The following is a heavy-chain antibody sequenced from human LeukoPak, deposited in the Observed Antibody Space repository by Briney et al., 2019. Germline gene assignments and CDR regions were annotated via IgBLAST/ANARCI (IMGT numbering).Heavy chain of an antibody. D-gene: IGHD5-24*01. V-gene: IGHV3-74*01. CDR3: VRDGDDFNFDY. CDR2: VIRDGSFT. CDR1: GFTFKKYW. J-gene: IGHJ4*02. Sequence: GALRLSCSASGFTFKKYWVHWVPQTLGKGLEWVSRVIRDGSFTNYADSVKGRFTISRDNAKNTLYLQMSSLRAEDTAVYFCVRDGDDFNFDYWGQGSLVTVSS.